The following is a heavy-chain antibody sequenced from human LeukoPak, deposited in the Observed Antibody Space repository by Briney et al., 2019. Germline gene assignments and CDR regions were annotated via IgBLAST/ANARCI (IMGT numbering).Heavy chain of an antibody. CDR1: GGSISSGDYY. D-gene: IGHD3-16*01. CDR3: ARDHRGSYYFDY. CDR2: VYYSGST. V-gene: IGHV4-39*07. Sequence: SQTLSLTCTVSGGSISSGDYYWSWIRQPPGKGLEWIGSVYYSGSTYYNPSLKSRVTISVDTSKNQFSLTLSSVTAADTAVYYCARDHRGSYYFDYWGQGTLVTVSS. J-gene: IGHJ4*02.